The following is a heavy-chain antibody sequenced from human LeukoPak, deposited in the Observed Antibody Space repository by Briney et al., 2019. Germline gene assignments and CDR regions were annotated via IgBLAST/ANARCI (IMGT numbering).Heavy chain of an antibody. Sequence: PGGSLRLSCAASGFTFSSYAMSWVRQAPGKGLEWVSAISGSGGSTYYADSVKGRFTISRDNSKNTLYLQMNSLRAEDTTVYYCAKDDIVVVPAAYFQHWGQGTLVTVSS. J-gene: IGHJ1*01. CDR2: ISGSGGST. D-gene: IGHD2-2*01. CDR3: AKDDIVVVPAAYFQH. CDR1: GFTFSSYA. V-gene: IGHV3-23*01.